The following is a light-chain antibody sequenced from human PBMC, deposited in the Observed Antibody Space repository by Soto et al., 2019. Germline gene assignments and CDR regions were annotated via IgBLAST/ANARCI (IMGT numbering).Light chain of an antibody. V-gene: IGLV1-44*01. CDR2: SNN. J-gene: IGLJ1*01. CDR3: AAWDDSLNGPV. Sequence: QSVVTQAPSVSGTPGQRVTISCSGSSSNIESNTVNWYQQLPGTAPKLLIYSNNQRPSGVPDRFSGSKSGTSASLAISGLQSEDEADYYCAAWDDSLNGPVFGTGTKVTVL. CDR1: SSNIESNT.